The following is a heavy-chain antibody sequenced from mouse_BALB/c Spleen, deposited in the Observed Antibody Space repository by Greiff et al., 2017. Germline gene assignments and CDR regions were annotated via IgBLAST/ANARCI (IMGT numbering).Heavy chain of an antibody. CDR3: ARHDYGYFDY. CDR2: ISSGGSYT. V-gene: IGHV5-6*01. D-gene: IGHD1-1*01. J-gene: IGHJ2*01. Sequence: EVMLVESGGDLVKPGGSLKLSCAASGFTFSSYGTSWVRQTPDKRLEWVATISSGGSYTYYPDSVKGRFTISRDNAKNTLYLQMSSLKSEDTAMYYCARHDYGYFDYWGQGTTLTVSS. CDR1: GFTFSSYG.